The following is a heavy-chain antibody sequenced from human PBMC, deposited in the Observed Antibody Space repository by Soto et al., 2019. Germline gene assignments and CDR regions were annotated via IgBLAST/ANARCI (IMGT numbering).Heavy chain of an antibody. D-gene: IGHD1-26*01. CDR1: GYTFTSYG. CDR2: ISAYNGNT. Sequence: QVQLVQSGAEVKKPGASVKVSCKASGYTFTSYGISWVRQAPGQGLEWMGWISAYNGNTNYAQKLQGRVTMTTGTSTSTAYMELRSLRSDDTAVYYCARDSPGAWELLGHFDYWGQGTLVTVSS. J-gene: IGHJ4*02. CDR3: ARDSPGAWELLGHFDY. V-gene: IGHV1-18*04.